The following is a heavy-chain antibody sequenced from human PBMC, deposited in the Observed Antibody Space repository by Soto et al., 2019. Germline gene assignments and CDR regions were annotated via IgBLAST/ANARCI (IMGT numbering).Heavy chain of an antibody. J-gene: IGHJ4*02. Sequence: QVHLVQSGAEVKKPGASVKVSCKGSGYGFTTYGITWVRQAPGQGLEWMAWISAHNGNTNYAQKLQGRVTGTRATSTSTAYMELRSLRSDDTAVYYCARGRYGHYSGQGALVTVSS. D-gene: IGHD1-1*01. CDR3: ARGRYGHY. CDR1: GYGFTTYG. V-gene: IGHV1-18*01. CDR2: ISAHNGNT.